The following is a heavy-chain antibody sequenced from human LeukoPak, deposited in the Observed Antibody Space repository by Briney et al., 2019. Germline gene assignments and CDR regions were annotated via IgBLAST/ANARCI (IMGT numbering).Heavy chain of an antibody. CDR3: ARRARWFGELLGDYFDI. J-gene: IGHJ4*02. Sequence: SETLTLTCTVSGCSISSSSYYWGWIRQPPGKGLESIGSIYYSGRTYYNPALKSRVTISVDTSKNQFSLKLSCVTAADTAVYYCARRARWFGELLGDYFDIWGQGTLVTVSS. CDR2: IYYSGRT. V-gene: IGHV4-39*01. D-gene: IGHD3-10*01. CDR1: GCSISSSSYY.